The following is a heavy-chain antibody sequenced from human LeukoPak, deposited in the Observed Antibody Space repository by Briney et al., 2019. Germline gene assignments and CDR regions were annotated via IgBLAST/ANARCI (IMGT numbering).Heavy chain of an antibody. J-gene: IGHJ4*02. Sequence: GGSLRLSCAASGFSFNNYAMGWVRQAPGKGLEWVSIIIASSGSTFYADSVKGRFTISRENSKNTLYLQMNSLRVEETAVYYCVKGGYDFVEVAYFDFWGQGTLVTVSS. CDR1: GFSFNNYA. CDR3: VKGGYDFVEVAYFDF. V-gene: IGHV3-23*01. CDR2: IIASSGST. D-gene: IGHD5-12*01.